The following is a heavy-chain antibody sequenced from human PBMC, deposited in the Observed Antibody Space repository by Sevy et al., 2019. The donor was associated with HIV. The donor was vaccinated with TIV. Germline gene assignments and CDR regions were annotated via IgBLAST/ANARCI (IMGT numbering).Heavy chain of an antibody. D-gene: IGHD2-8*01. V-gene: IGHV3-74*01. J-gene: IGHJ6*02. CDR1: GFTFSSYW. CDR2: IGPDGRVT. Sequence: GGSLRLSCVVSGFTFSSYWMHWVRQGPGKGLVWVSRIGPDGRVTTYADSVKGRFTVSRDDAKNTVYLQMNSLRPEDTAGYYCAGAPDWCRNRCSHYYGMDVWGQGTTVTVSS. CDR3: AGAPDWCRNRCSHYYGMDV.